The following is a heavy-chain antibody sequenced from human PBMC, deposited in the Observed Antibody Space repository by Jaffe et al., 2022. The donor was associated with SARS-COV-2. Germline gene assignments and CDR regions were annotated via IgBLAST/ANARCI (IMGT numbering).Heavy chain of an antibody. D-gene: IGHD4-17*01. V-gene: IGHV1-69*01. CDR2: IIPIYDTT. CDR1: GGTLSSYA. J-gene: IGHJ6*03. Sequence: QVPLVQSGAEVKRPGSSVKVSCKGSGGTLSSYAINWVRQAPGQGLEWMGGIIPIYDTTTYAQKFQGRVTITADESTSTVYMELSSLRSEDTAVYYCAREGAPTTVTTFGYYYYMDVWGKGTTVTVSS. CDR3: AREGAPTTVTTFGYYYYMDV.